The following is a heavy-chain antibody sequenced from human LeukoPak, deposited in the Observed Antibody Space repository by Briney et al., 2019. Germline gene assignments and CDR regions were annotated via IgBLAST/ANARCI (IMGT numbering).Heavy chain of an antibody. D-gene: IGHD3-22*01. J-gene: IGHJ3*02. CDR2: INHSGST. V-gene: IGHV4-34*01. CDR1: RGSSRGYY. CDR3: ARSRYYDSSGTAFDI. Sequence: SETLSLTRAVYRGSSRGYYWSWIRQPPGKGLEWIGEINHSGSTNYNPSLKSRVTISVDTSKNQFSLKLSSVTAADTALYYCARSRYYDSSGTAFDIWGQGTMVTVSS.